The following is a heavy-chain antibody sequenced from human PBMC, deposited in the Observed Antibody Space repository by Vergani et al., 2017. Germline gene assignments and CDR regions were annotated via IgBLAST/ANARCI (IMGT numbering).Heavy chain of an antibody. V-gene: IGHV3-21*01. J-gene: IGHJ4*02. D-gene: IGHD6-19*01. Sequence: EVQLVESGGGLVKPGGSLRLSCAASGFTFSSYSMNWVRQAPGKGLEWVSSISSSSSYIYYADSVKGRFTISRDNAKNSLYLQMNGLRAEDAAVYYCAGGGIAVAGTEYDYWGQGTLVTVSS. CDR3: AGGGIAVAGTEYDY. CDR1: GFTFSSYS. CDR2: ISSSSSYI.